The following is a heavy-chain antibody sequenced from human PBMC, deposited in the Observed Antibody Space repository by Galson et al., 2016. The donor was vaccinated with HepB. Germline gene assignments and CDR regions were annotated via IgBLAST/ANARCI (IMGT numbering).Heavy chain of an antibody. V-gene: IGHV4-39*01. CDR3: VRLGTAAAVANRRGSVY. J-gene: IGHJ4*02. CDR1: GDSLSNVGRP. CDR2: IHSSGTS. Sequence: SETLSLTCTVSGDSLSNVGRPWGWFRQSPGMGLEYIGSIHSSGTSYYNPSLSRRVSVSADTARNQFFLSLTSVTAADTAIYYCVRLGTAAAVANRRGSVYWSQGTRVTVSS. D-gene: IGHD6-13*01.